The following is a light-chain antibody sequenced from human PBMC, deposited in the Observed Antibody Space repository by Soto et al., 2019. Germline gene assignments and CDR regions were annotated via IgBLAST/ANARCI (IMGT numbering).Light chain of an antibody. CDR3: QQRSNWPLIT. CDR1: QSVSSY. V-gene: IGKV3-11*01. Sequence: EIVLTQSPATLSLSPGERATLSCRASQSVSSYLAWYQQKPGQAPRLLIYDASNRATGIPARFSGSGSGTDFTLPISSLEPEDFAVYYCQQRSNWPLITIGQGTRLEIK. CDR2: DAS. J-gene: IGKJ5*01.